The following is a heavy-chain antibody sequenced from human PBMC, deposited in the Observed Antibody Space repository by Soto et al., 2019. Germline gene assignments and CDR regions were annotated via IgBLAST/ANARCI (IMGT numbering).Heavy chain of an antibody. CDR2: IKQDGSEK. D-gene: IGHD3-10*01. Sequence: GWLGRSGAASGFTFSSYWMSWVRQAPGKGLEWVANIKQDGSEKYYVDSVKGRFTISRDNAKNSLYLQMNSLRAEDTAVYYCARDFGQLWFGELLTGPFDYWGQGTLVTVSS. J-gene: IGHJ4*02. V-gene: IGHV3-7*01. CDR1: GFTFSSYW. CDR3: ARDFGQLWFGELLTGPFDY.